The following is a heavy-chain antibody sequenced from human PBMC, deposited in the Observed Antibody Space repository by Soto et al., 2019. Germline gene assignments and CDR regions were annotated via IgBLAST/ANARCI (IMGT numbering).Heavy chain of an antibody. D-gene: IGHD3-3*01. CDR3: ARNHDFWQQDY. V-gene: IGHV1-18*01. Sequence: VASVKVSCKASGYSFTGYGISWVRQAPGQGLEWMGWISAYNGNTNYAQKLQGRVTMTTDTSTSTAYMELRSLRSDDTAVYYCARNHDFWQQDYWGQGTLVTVSS. J-gene: IGHJ4*02. CDR1: GYSFTGYG. CDR2: ISAYNGNT.